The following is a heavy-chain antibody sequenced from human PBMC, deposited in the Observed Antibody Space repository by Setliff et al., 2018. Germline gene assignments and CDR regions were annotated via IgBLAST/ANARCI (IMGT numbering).Heavy chain of an antibody. CDR2: IQTSGTT. D-gene: IGHD6-13*01. J-gene: IGHJ4*02. CDR1: GGSISSGNYY. CDR3: ARGINSVSWTPKY. Sequence: SETLSLTCTVSGGSISSGNYYWSWIRQPAGKGLEWIGHIQTSGTTNYNPSLKSRMTISLDMSKNQFSLTLRSVTAADTAMYYCARGINSVSWTPKYWGRGTLVTVSS. V-gene: IGHV4-61*09.